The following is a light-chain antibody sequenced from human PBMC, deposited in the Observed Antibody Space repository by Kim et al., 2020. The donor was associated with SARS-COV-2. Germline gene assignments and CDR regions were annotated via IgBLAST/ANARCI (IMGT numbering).Light chain of an antibody. CDR1: QSVSSY. CDR2: DAS. CDR3: QQRSYWPRT. V-gene: IGKV3-11*01. Sequence: EIVLTQSPATLSLSPGERATLSCRASQSVSSYLAWYQQRPGQAPRLLIYDASNRATGIPARFSGSGSGTDFTLTISSLEPEDFAVYYCQQRSYWPRTFGPGTKVDIK. J-gene: IGKJ3*01.